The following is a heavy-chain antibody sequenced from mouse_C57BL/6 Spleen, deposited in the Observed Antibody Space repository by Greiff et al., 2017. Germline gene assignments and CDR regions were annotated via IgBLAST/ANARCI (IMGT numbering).Heavy chain of an antibody. Sequence: VQLQESGAELARPGASVKLSCKASGYTFTSYGISWVKQRTGQGLEWIGEIYPRSGNTYYNEKFKGKATLTADKSSSTAYMELRSLTSEDSAVYFCAREGFPTGDYAMDYWGQGTSVTVSS. CDR1: GYTFTSYG. CDR3: AREGFPTGDYAMDY. CDR2: IYPRSGNT. D-gene: IGHD2-10*01. V-gene: IGHV1-81*01. J-gene: IGHJ4*01.